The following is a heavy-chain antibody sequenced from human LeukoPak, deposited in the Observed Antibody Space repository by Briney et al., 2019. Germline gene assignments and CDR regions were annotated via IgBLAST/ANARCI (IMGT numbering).Heavy chain of an antibody. J-gene: IGHJ4*02. CDR3: AREGMATSSRFHVFDY. CDR2: INHSGST. V-gene: IGHV4-34*01. D-gene: IGHD5-24*01. Sequence: SETLSLTCAVYGGSFSGYYWSWIRQPPGKGLEWIGEINHSGSTNYNPSLKSRVTISVDTSKNQFSLKLSSVTAADTAVYYCAREGMATSSRFHVFDYWGQGTLVTVSS. CDR1: GGSFSGYY.